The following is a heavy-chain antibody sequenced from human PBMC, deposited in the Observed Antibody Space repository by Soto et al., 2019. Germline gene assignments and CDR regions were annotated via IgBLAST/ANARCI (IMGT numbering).Heavy chain of an antibody. J-gene: IGHJ2*01. V-gene: IGHV4-59*01. Sequence: QVQLQESGPGLVKPSETLSLTCTVSGGSISSYYWSWIRQPPGKGLEWVGYIYYSGSTNYNPSLKRRVTVSLDTSKNHFSLKLNSVTAADTAVYYCARVGYCDGGSWRGDDWYFDLWGRGTLVTVSS. D-gene: IGHD2-15*01. CDR2: IYYSGST. CDR1: GGSISSYY. CDR3: ARVGYCDGGSWRGDDWYFDL.